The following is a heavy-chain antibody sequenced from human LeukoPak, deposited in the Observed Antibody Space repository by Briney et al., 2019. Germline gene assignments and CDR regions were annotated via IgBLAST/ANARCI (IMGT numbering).Heavy chain of an antibody. Sequence: SETLSLTCTVSGGSITSSSYYWGWIRQPPGKGLEWIGSIYYSGNTYYNPSLKSRVTISVDTSKNQFSLRLSSVTAADTAVYYCARPNWNDLHFDYWGQGTLVTVSS. CDR1: GGSITSSSYY. CDR2: IYYSGNT. CDR3: ARPNWNDLHFDY. V-gene: IGHV4-39*07. J-gene: IGHJ4*02. D-gene: IGHD1-1*01.